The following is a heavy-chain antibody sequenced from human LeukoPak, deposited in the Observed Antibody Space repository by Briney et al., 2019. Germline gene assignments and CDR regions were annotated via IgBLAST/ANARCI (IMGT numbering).Heavy chain of an antibody. V-gene: IGHV4-38-2*02. Sequence: WETLSLTCTVSGYSISSGYYWGWIRQPPGKGLEWIGSIYHSGSTYYNPSLKSRVTISVDTSKNQFSLKLSSVTAADTAVYYCARVYSGSYHYFDYWGQGTLVTVSS. CDR1: GYSISSGYY. CDR2: IYHSGST. J-gene: IGHJ4*02. CDR3: ARVYSGSYHYFDY. D-gene: IGHD1-26*01.